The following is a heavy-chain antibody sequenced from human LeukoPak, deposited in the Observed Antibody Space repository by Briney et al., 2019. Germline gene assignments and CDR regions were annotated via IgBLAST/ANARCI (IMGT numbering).Heavy chain of an antibody. Sequence: PGGSLRLSCAASGFTFDDYGMSWVRQAPGKGLEWVSGINWNGGSTGYADSVKGRFTISRDNAKNSLYLQMNSLGAEDTAVYYCARDGPPAGAGDFDYWGQGTPVTVSS. CDR1: GFTFDDYG. CDR2: INWNGGST. V-gene: IGHV3-20*04. CDR3: ARDGPPAGAGDFDY. D-gene: IGHD2-2*01. J-gene: IGHJ4*02.